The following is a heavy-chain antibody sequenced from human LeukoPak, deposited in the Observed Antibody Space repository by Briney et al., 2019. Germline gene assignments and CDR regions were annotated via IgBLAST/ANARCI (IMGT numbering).Heavy chain of an antibody. V-gene: IGHV4-31*03. D-gene: IGHD3-3*01. CDR3: ARGGLRFLEWLPYWFDP. CDR2: IYYSGST. Sequence: SQTLSLTCTVSGGSISSGGYYWSWIRQHPGKGLEWIGYIYYSGSTNYNPSLKSRVTISVDTSKNQFSLKLSSVTAADTAVYYCARGGLRFLEWLPYWFDPWGQGTLVTVSS. CDR1: GGSISSGGYY. J-gene: IGHJ5*02.